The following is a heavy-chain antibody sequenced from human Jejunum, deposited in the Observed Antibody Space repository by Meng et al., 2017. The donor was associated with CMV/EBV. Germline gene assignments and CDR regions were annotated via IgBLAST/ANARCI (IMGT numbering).Heavy chain of an antibody. CDR3: ARIPSIASRPGRYSFDY. Sequence: TFSDYYRAWIRQAPGKGLEWLSYISSTGSIINYADSVKGRFTISRDNAKNSLHLQMNSLRAEDTAVYYCARIPSIASRPGRYSFDYWGQGTLVTVSS. V-gene: IGHV3-11*01. CDR2: ISSTGSII. J-gene: IGHJ4*02. CDR1: TFSDYY. D-gene: IGHD6-6*01.